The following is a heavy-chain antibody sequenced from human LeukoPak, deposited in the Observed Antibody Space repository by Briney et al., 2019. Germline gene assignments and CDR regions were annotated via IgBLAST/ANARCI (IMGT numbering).Heavy chain of an antibody. D-gene: IGHD1-26*01. CDR1: GYTFTSYY. CDR3: ASIFDGGSYHNWFDP. Sequence: ASVKVSCKASGYTFTSYYMHWVRQAPGQGLEWTGIINPSGGSTSYAQKFQGRATMTRDTSTSTVYMELSSLRSEDTAVYYCASIFDGGSYHNWFDPWGQGTLVTVSS. J-gene: IGHJ5*02. V-gene: IGHV1-46*01. CDR2: INPSGGST.